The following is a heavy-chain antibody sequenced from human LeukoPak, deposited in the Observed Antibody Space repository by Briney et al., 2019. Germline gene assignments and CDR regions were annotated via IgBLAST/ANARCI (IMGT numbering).Heavy chain of an antibody. CDR3: AKDQRRGYSYGFDY. CDR1: GFTFSGFG. Sequence: GGSLRLSCAASGFTFSGFGIYWARQAPGKGLEWVAVISSDGSNKYYADSVKGRFTISRDNSKNTLYLQMNSLRADDTAVYYCAKDQRRGYSYGFDYWGQGTLVTVSS. V-gene: IGHV3-30*18. D-gene: IGHD5-18*01. CDR2: ISSDGSNK. J-gene: IGHJ4*02.